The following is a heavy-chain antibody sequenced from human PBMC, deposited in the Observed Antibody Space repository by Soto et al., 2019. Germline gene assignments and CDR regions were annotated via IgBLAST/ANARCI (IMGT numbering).Heavy chain of an antibody. J-gene: IGHJ4*02. CDR2: INPNSGET. CDR3: ARDHRTLWYFDY. D-gene: IGHD2-2*01. CDR1: GYIFIDYY. Sequence: ASVKVSCKASGYIFIDYYIHWLRQAPGQGLEWVGRINPNSGETRYAETFLGRVTMTRDTSNNTLYMELSRLRSDDTAVYYCARDHRTLWYFDYWGQGTRVTVSS. V-gene: IGHV1-2*06.